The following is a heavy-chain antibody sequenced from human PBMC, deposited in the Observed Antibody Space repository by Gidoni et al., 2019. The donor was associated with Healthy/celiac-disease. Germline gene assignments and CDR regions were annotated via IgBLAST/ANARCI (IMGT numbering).Heavy chain of an antibody. D-gene: IGHD6-13*01. J-gene: IGHJ4*02. V-gene: IGHV3-21*01. CDR2: ISSSSSYI. Sequence: EVQLVESGGGLVKPGGSLRLSCAASGFTFSSYSMNWVRQAPGKGLECVSSISSSSSYIYYADSVKGRFTISRDNAKNSLYLQMNSLRAEDTAVYYCAREGGYWPLPMDWGQGTLVTVSS. CDR1: GFTFSSYS. CDR3: AREGGYWPLPMD.